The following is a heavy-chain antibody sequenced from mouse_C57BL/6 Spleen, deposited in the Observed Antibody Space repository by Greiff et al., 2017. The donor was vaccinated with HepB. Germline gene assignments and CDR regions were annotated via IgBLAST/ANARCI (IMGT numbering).Heavy chain of an antibody. CDR3: ARSPRQLRLRMDY. CDR2: IDPSDSYT. V-gene: IGHV1-69*01. J-gene: IGHJ4*01. Sequence: VQLQQPGAELVMPGASVKLSCKASGYTFTSYWMHWVKQRPGQGLEWIGEIDPSDSYTNYNQKFKGKSTLTVDKSSSTAYMQLSSLTSEDSAVYYCARSPRQLRLRMDYWGQGTSVTVSS. CDR1: GYTFTSYW. D-gene: IGHD3-2*02.